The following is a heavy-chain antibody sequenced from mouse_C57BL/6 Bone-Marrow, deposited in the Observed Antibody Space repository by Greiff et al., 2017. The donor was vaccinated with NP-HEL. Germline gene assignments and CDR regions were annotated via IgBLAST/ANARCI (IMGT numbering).Heavy chain of an antibody. CDR2: IHPNSGST. CDR1: GYTFTSYW. V-gene: IGHV1-64*01. CDR3: ARRYYDYDGGYYYAMDY. J-gene: IGHJ4*01. Sequence: QVQLQQPGAELVKPGASVKLPCKASGYTFTSYWMHWVKQRPGQGLEWIGMIHPNSGSTNYNEKFKSKATLTVDKSSSTAYMQLSSLTSEDSAVYYCARRYYDYDGGYYYAMDYWGQGTSVTVSS. D-gene: IGHD2-4*01.